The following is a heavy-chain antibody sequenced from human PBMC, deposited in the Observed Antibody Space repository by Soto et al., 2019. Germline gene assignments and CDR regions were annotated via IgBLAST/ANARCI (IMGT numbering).Heavy chain of an antibody. CDR1: GFSISNSNW. V-gene: IGHV4-4*02. Sequence: SETLSLSCAVSGFSISNSNWWSGGRQPPGGGVEGFGVISHGGTTSYKASLKSRVTISGDNTKNTLSLHVTTLTAADTAVYYCARFLRGWFDPWGQGTPVPVSS. J-gene: IGHJ5*02. CDR2: ISHGGTT. CDR3: ARFLRGWFDP.